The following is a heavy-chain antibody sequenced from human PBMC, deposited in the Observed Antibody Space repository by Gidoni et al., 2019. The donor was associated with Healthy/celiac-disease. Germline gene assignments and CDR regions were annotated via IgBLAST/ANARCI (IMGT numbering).Heavy chain of an antibody. CDR2: ISWNSGSI. V-gene: IGHV3-9*01. CDR1: GFTFDDYA. D-gene: IGHD2-21*01. CDR3: AKVMRSVITGGDYYGMDV. Sequence: EVQLVESGGGLVQPGRSLRLSCAASGFTFDDYAMHWVRQAPGKGLEWVSGISWNSGSIGYADSVKGRFTISRDNAKNSLYLQMNSLRAEDTALYYCAKVMRSVITGGDYYGMDVWGQGTTVTVSS. J-gene: IGHJ6*02.